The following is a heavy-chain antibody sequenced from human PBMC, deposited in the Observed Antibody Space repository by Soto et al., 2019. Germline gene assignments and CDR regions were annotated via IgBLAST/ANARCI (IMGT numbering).Heavy chain of an antibody. J-gene: IGHJ4*02. CDR1: GGSFSGYY. CDR3: ARAPADWPFDY. CDR2: INHSGST. D-gene: IGHD3-9*01. V-gene: IGHV4-34*01. Sequence: SATLSLTCAVYGGSFSGYYWSWIRQPPGKGLEWIGEINHSGSTNYNPSLKSRVTISVDTSKNQFSLKLSSVTAADTAGYYCARAPADWPFDYWGQGSLVTVSS.